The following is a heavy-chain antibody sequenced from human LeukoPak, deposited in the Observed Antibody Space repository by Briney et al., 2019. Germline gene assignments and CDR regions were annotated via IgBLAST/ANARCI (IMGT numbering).Heavy chain of an antibody. CDR2: IDYSGGT. J-gene: IGHJ4*02. CDR3: ARAVGATPPSFDY. V-gene: IGHV4-59*01. CDR1: GGSIRSYY. Sequence: SETLSLTCTVSGGSIRSYYWSWIRQPPGKGLEWIGYIDYSGGTNYNPSLMSRVTISIDTSKNQFSLRLSSVTAADTAVYYCARAVGATPPSFDYWGQGTLVTVSS. D-gene: IGHD1-26*01.